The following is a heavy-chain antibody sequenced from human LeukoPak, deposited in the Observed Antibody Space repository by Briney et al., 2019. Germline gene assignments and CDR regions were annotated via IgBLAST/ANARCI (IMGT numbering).Heavy chain of an antibody. CDR2: ISWNSGSI. Sequence: PGGSLRLSYAASGFTFDDYAMHWVRQAPGKGLEWVSGISWNSGSIGYADSVKGRFTISRDNAKNSLYLQMNSLRAEDTALYYCAKGSWFGELTHFDYWGQGTLVTVSS. CDR1: GFTFDDYA. D-gene: IGHD3-10*01. CDR3: AKGSWFGELTHFDY. V-gene: IGHV3-9*01. J-gene: IGHJ4*02.